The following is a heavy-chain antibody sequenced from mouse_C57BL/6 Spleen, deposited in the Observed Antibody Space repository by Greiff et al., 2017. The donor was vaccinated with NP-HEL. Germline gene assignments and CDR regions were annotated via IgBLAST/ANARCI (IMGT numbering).Heavy chain of an antibody. CDR2: IDPENGDT. D-gene: IGHD1-1*01. CDR1: GFNIKDDY. Sequence: VQLQQSGAELVRPGASVKLSCTASGFNIKDDYMHWVKQRPEQGLEWIGWIDPENGDTEYASKFQGKATITADTSSNTAYLQLSSLTSEDTAVYYGTTEDYYGSGYYFDYWGQGTTLTVSS. J-gene: IGHJ2*01. V-gene: IGHV14-4*01. CDR3: TTEDYYGSGYYFDY.